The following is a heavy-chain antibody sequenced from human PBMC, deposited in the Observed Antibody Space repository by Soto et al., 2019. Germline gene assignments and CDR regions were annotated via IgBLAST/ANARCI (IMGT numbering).Heavy chain of an antibody. CDR2: IKQDGSEK. J-gene: IGHJ4*02. Sequence: EVQLVESGGGLVQPGGSLRLSCAASGFTFSDHWLTWVRQAPGKGLEWVANIKQDGSEKYYVDSVKGRFTISRDNAKNSVYVQMNSLRGEDXAVYYCARVRGSGCLDYWGQGTLVTVSS. V-gene: IGHV3-7*01. CDR3: ARVRGSGCLDY. CDR1: GFTFSDHW. D-gene: IGHD6-19*01.